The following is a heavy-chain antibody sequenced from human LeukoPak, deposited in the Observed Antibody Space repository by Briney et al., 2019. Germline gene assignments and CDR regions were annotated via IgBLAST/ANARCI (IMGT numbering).Heavy chain of an antibody. Sequence: PGGSLRLSCAASGFTVSRNYMSWVRQAPGKGLEWVSVIYSGGSTYYADSVKGRFTISRDNSKNTLYLQMNSLRAEDTAVYYCARAGPSSSWHQFDYWGQGTLVTVSS. CDR1: GFTVSRNY. CDR3: ARAGPSSSWHQFDY. CDR2: IYSGGST. D-gene: IGHD6-13*01. V-gene: IGHV3-66*01. J-gene: IGHJ4*02.